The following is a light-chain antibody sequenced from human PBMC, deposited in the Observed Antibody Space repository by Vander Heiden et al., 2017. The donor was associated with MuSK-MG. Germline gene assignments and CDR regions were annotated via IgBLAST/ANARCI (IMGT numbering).Light chain of an antibody. J-gene: IGKJ1*01. CDR3: QQDGSSPGT. V-gene: IGKV3-20*01. CDR1: QSVSSSY. CDR2: GAS. Sequence: EIVLPQSPGTLSLSPGERATLSCRASQSVSSSYLAWYQQKPGQAPRLLIYGASSRATGISDRFSGSGSGTDFTLTISRLEPEDFAVYYCQQDGSSPGTFGQGTKVXIK.